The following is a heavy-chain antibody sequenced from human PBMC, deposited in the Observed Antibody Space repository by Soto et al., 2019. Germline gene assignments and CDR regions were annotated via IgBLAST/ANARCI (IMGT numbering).Heavy chain of an antibody. Sequence: EVQLVQSGAEVKKPGATVKISCKVSGYTFTDYYMHWVQQAPGKGLEWMGLVDPEDGETIYAEKFQGRVTITADTSTDTAYMELSSLRSEDTAVYYCATVKKNYDILTGYGSFDYWGQGTLVTVSS. CDR3: ATVKKNYDILTGYGSFDY. CDR2: VDPEDGET. V-gene: IGHV1-69-2*01. J-gene: IGHJ4*02. CDR1: GYTFTDYY. D-gene: IGHD3-9*01.